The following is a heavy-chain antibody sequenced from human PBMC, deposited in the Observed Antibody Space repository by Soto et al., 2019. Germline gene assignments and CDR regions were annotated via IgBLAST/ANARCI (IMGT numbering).Heavy chain of an antibody. J-gene: IGHJ4*02. V-gene: IGHV3-30*18. Sequence: GGSLRLCCAASGFRDGFPFSDYDMHWVRQAPGKGLEWVALISFDGSTKNYVDSVEGRFTISRDNSRVTLFLQMDSLRPEDTAVYYCAKNSFSGSKRILDSWGQGTLVTVSS. CDR1: GFRDGFPFSDYD. CDR2: ISFDGSTK. D-gene: IGHD1-26*01. CDR3: AKNSFSGSKRILDS.